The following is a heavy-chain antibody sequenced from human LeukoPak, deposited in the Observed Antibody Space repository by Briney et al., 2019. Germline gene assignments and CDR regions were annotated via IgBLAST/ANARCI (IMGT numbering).Heavy chain of an antibody. D-gene: IGHD6-19*01. CDR2: ISSSSSYI. CDR1: GFTFSSYS. CDR3: ARAYAGYSSGCSLY. V-gene: IGHV3-21*01. J-gene: IGHJ4*02. Sequence: GGSLRLSCAASGFTFSSYSMNWVRQAPGKGLEGVSSISSSSSYIYYADSVKGRFTISRDNAKNSLYLQMNSLRAEGTAVYYCARAYAGYSSGCSLYWGQGTLVTVSS.